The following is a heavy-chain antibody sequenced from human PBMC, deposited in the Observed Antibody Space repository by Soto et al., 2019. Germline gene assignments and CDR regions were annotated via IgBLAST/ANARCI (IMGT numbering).Heavy chain of an antibody. D-gene: IGHD5-12*01. J-gene: IGHJ4*02. V-gene: IGHV4-31*02. CDR1: GGSISSGGYY. CDR2: IYYSGST. CDR3: ARVGVGGGYDRYYFDY. Sequence: TLSLTCTVSGGSISSGGYYWSWIRQHPGKGLEWIGYIYYSGSTYYNPSLKSRVTISVDTSKNQFSLKLSSVTAADTAVYYCARVGVGGGYDRYYFDYWGQGTLVTVSS.